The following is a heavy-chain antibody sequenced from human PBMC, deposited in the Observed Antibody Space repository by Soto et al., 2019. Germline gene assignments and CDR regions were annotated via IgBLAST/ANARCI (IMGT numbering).Heavy chain of an antibody. D-gene: IGHD2-8*01. CDR2: IYPGDSDT. CDR3: ARQEGVKDYYYYGMDV. V-gene: IGHV5-51*01. CDR1: GYSFTSYW. Sequence: GESVKISCKGSGYSFTSYWIGWVRQMPGKGLEWMGIIYPGDSDTRYSPSFQGQVTISADKSISTAYLQWSSLKASDTAMYYCARQEGVKDYYYYGMDVWGQGTTVTVSS. J-gene: IGHJ6*02.